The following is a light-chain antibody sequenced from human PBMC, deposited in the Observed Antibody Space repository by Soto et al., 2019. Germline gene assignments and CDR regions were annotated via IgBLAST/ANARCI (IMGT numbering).Light chain of an antibody. CDR1: SSDVGGYNY. Sequence: QSALTQPPSASGSPGQSVTISCTGTSSDVGGYNYVSWYQQHPGKAPKLMIYEVSKRPSGVPDRFSGSKSGNTASLTVSGLQAEDEADYFCYSYTASDIWVFGGGTKVTVL. V-gene: IGLV2-8*01. CDR2: EVS. CDR3: YSYTASDIWV. J-gene: IGLJ3*02.